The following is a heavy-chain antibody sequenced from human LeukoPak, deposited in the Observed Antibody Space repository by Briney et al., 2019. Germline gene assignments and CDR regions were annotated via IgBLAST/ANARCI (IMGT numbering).Heavy chain of an antibody. CDR2: ISSSSSYI. J-gene: IGHJ4*02. V-gene: IGHV3-21*01. CDR1: GFTFSSYS. Sequence: GGSLRLSCAASGFTFSSYSMNWVRQAPGKGLEWVSSISSSSSYIYYADSVKGRFTISRDNAKNSLYLQMNSLRAEDTAVYYCASWGARGVITLWGQGTLVTVSS. D-gene: IGHD3-10*01. CDR3: ASWGARGVITL.